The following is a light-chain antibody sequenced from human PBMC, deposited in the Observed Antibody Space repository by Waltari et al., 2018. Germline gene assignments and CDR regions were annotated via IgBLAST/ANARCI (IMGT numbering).Light chain of an antibody. CDR1: QRGLYSYNNKNY. V-gene: IGKV4-1*01. CDR3: QQYYSTPMYT. CDR2: WAS. Sequence: DTVITQYPASLAVSPGERATITCKARQRGLYSYNNKNYLAWYQQKPGQPPNLLIYWASTRESGVPDRFSGSGSGTDFTLTISSLQAEDVAVYYCQQYYSTPMYTFGQGTKLEIK. J-gene: IGKJ2*01.